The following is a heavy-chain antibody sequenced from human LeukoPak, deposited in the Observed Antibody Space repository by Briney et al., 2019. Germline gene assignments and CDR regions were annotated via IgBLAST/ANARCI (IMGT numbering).Heavy chain of an antibody. V-gene: IGHV3-30*18. CDR2: ISYDGSNK. J-gene: IGHJ4*02. Sequence: GGSLILSCAASGFTFSSYGMHWVRQAPGKGLEWVAVISYDGSNKYYPASVKGRFTISRDNSKNTLYLQMSSLRAEDTAVYYCAKDSLTGNTNRPSYFDYWGQGTLVTVSS. CDR1: GFTFSSYG. D-gene: IGHD3-9*01. CDR3: AKDSLTGNTNRPSYFDY.